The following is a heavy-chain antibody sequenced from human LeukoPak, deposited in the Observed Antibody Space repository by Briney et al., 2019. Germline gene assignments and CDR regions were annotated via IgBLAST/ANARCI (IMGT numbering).Heavy chain of an antibody. Sequence: PSETLSLTCTVSGGSISSSSYYWGWIRQPPGKGLEWIGSIYYSGGTYYNPSLKSRVTISVDTSKNQFSLKLSSVTAADTAVYYCARPTGTTPDDYYYMDVWGKGTTVTVSS. CDR3: ARPTGTTPDDYYYMDV. CDR1: GGSISSSSYY. CDR2: IYYSGGT. J-gene: IGHJ6*03. D-gene: IGHD1-7*01. V-gene: IGHV4-39*01.